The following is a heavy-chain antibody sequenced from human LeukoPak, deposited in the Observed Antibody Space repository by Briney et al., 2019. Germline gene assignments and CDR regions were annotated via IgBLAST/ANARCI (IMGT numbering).Heavy chain of an antibody. CDR3: AREGASYYDILTGYYRY. Sequence: GGSLRLSCAASGFTFSSYVMHWVREAPGKGLEWVAVIWYDGSNKYYADSVKGRFTISRDNSKNTLYLQMNSLRAEDTAVYYCAREGASYYDILTGYYRYWGQGTLVTVSS. V-gene: IGHV3-33*01. D-gene: IGHD3-9*01. J-gene: IGHJ4*02. CDR2: IWYDGSNK. CDR1: GFTFSSYV.